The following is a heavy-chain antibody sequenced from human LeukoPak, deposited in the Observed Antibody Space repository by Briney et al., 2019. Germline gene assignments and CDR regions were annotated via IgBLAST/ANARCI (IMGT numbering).Heavy chain of an antibody. Sequence: GGSLTLSCAVSGFTFDDYSMHWLRHAPGKGLEWVSLINGGGGSTYYADSVKGRFTISRDNSKNSLYLQMNSLRTEDTALYYCAKGPSGGSGYYYYYYYMDVWGKGTTVTVSS. J-gene: IGHJ6*03. V-gene: IGHV3-43*02. CDR1: GFTFDDYS. D-gene: IGHD3-10*01. CDR3: AKGPSGGSGYYYYYYYMDV. CDR2: INGGGGST.